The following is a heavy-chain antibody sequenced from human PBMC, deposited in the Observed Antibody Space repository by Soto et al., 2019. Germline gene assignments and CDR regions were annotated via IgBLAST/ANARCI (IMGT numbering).Heavy chain of an antibody. Sequence: KPSETLSLTCAVSGGSISSYYWSWIRQPPGKGLEWIGYIYYSGSTNYNPSLKSRVTISVDTSKNQFSLKLSSVTAADTAVYYCARFNWYFDLWGRGTLVTVSS. CDR1: GGSISSYY. CDR3: ARFNWYFDL. J-gene: IGHJ2*01. CDR2: IYYSGST. V-gene: IGHV4-59*08.